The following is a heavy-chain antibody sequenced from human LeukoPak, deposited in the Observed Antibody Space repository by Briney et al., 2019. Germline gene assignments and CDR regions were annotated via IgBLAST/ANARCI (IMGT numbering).Heavy chain of an antibody. J-gene: IGHJ4*02. D-gene: IGHD5-24*01. Sequence: GGSLRLSCAASGFTLRSYWMSWVRRAPGKGLEWVSVIYSGGSTYYADSVKGRFTISRDNSKNTLYLQMNSLRAEDTAVYYCARASESGATEDYWGQGTLVTVSS. CDR2: IYSGGST. CDR3: ARASESGATEDY. V-gene: IGHV3-53*01. CDR1: GFTLRSYW.